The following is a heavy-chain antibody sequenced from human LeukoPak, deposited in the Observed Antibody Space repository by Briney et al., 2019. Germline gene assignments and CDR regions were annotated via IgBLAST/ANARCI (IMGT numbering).Heavy chain of an antibody. CDR2: IYHSGST. D-gene: IGHD3-10*01. CDR3: AGGQGVGELSRVAGAFDI. CDR1: GYPISSGYY. Sequence: PSETLSLTCAVSGYPISSGYYWGWIRQPPGKGLEWIGSIYHSGSTYYNPSLKSRVTISVDTSKNQFSLKLSSVTAADTAVYYCAGGQGVGELSRVAGAFDIWGQGTMVTVSS. V-gene: IGHV4-38-2*01. J-gene: IGHJ3*02.